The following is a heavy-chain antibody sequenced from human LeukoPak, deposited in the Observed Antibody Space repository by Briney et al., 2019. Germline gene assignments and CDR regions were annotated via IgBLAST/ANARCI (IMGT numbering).Heavy chain of an antibody. D-gene: IGHD3-22*01. J-gene: IGHJ3*02. Sequence: SETLSLTCAVYGGSFSGYYWSWIRQPPGKGLEWIGEINHSGSADYNPSLKSRVTVSADPSKTQFSLKLTSVTAADTAVYYCATRGDYSDTSGNSYDALDIWGQGTMVTVSS. CDR2: INHSGSA. CDR1: GGSFSGYY. V-gene: IGHV4-34*01. CDR3: ATRGDYSDTSGNSYDALDI.